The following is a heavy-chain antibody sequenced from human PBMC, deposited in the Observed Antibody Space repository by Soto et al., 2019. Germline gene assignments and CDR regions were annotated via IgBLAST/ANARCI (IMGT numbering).Heavy chain of an antibody. CDR3: ARDGGSSWYFDY. V-gene: IGHV4-31*03. D-gene: IGHD6-13*01. CDR1: GDSISSGGYY. Sequence: PSGTLYLTCTVSGDSISSGGYYWSWIRQHPGKGLEWIGYIYYSGSTYYNPSLKSRVTISVDTSKNQFSLKLSSVTAADTAVYYCARDGGSSWYFDYWGQGTLVTVSS. J-gene: IGHJ4*02. CDR2: IYYSGST.